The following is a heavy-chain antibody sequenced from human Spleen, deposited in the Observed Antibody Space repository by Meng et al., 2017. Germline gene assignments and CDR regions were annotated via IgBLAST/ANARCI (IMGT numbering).Heavy chain of an antibody. Sequence: ASVKVSCKTSGYTFTAYYLHWVRQAPGQGLEWVGRINADSGGTNYAQRFQGRVTMTGDTSISTAYMELSGLRSDDTAMYYCARDEDISAAGKLFGDYWGQGTLVTVSS. CDR1: GYTFTAYY. CDR2: INADSGGT. V-gene: IGHV1-2*06. D-gene: IGHD6-13*01. CDR3: ARDEDISAAGKLFGDY. J-gene: IGHJ4*02.